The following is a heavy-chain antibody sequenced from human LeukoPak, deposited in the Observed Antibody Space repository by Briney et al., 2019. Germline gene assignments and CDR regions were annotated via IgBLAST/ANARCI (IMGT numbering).Heavy chain of an antibody. J-gene: IGHJ3*02. V-gene: IGHV4-59*01. Sequence: SETLSLTCTVSGGSISSYYWSWIRQPPGKGLEWIGYIYYSGSTNYNPSLKSRVTISVDTSKNQFSLKLSSVTAADTAVYYCARVRFGELFSAFDIWGQGTMVTVSS. D-gene: IGHD3-10*01. CDR2: IYYSGST. CDR1: GGSISSYY. CDR3: ARVRFGELFSAFDI.